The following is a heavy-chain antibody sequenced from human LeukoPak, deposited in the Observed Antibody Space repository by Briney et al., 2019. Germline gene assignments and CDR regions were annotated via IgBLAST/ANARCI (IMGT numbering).Heavy chain of an antibody. D-gene: IGHD3-10*02. Sequence: SETLSLTCTLSGGSISSYFWSWIRQPPGKKLEWVRYIYYTGSTNYNPSLKSRVTISADTSKNQFSLKLNSMTAADTAVYYCARAPRWSGSTSFFDYWGQGTLVTVSS. CDR3: ARAPRWSGSTSFFDY. J-gene: IGHJ4*02. CDR1: GGSISSYF. V-gene: IGHV4-59*01. CDR2: IYYTGST.